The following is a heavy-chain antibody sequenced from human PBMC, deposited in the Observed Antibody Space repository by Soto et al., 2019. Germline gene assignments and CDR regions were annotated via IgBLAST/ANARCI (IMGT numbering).Heavy chain of an antibody. J-gene: IGHJ4*02. Sequence: QVQLQESGPGLVKPSQTLSLTCTVSGGSISSGGYYWSWIRQHPGKGPEWIGYIYYSGSTYYNPSIKSRVTISVDTSKNQFSLKLSSVTAADTAVYYCARGTFWVYTFDYWGQGTLVTVSS. D-gene: IGHD6-13*01. CDR1: GGSISSGGYY. CDR2: IYYSGST. CDR3: ARGTFWVYTFDY. V-gene: IGHV4-31*03.